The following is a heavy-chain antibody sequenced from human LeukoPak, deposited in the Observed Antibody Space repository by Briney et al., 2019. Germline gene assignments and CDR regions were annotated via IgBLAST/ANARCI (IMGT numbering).Heavy chain of an antibody. D-gene: IGHD5-12*01. J-gene: IGHJ5*02. Sequence: ASVTVSCKASGSTFSSYAISWVRQAPGQGLEWMGGIIPIFGTANYAQKFQGRVTITADESTSTAYMELSSLRSEDTAVYYCARDTPDIVAPRWFDPWGQGTLVTVSS. CDR3: ARDTPDIVAPRWFDP. V-gene: IGHV1-69*13. CDR2: IIPIFGTA. CDR1: GSTFSSYA.